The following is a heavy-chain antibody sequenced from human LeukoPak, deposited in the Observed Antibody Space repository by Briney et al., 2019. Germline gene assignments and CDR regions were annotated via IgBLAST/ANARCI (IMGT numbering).Heavy chain of an antibody. CDR3: ATSQTTSGRYGNAFDI. CDR1: GFTFSSYW. J-gene: IGHJ3*02. D-gene: IGHD6-19*01. CDR2: IEQDGSEK. V-gene: IGHV3-7*01. Sequence: GGSLRLSCAASGFTFSSYWMSWVRQAPGKGLEWVANIEQDGSEKYYVDSVKGRFTISRDNAKNSLYLQMNSLRAEDTAVYYCATSQTTSGRYGNAFDIWGQGTVVTVST.